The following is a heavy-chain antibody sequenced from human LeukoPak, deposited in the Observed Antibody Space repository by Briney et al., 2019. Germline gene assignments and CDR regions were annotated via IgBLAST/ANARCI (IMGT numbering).Heavy chain of an antibody. D-gene: IGHD5-12*01. CDR1: GDSISSYY. CDR2: IYNSGRT. CDR3: ARARETVAIDY. J-gene: IGHJ4*02. V-gene: IGHV4-59*01. Sequence: SETLSLTCTVSGDSISSYYWSWIRQPPGKGLERIGYIYNSGRTNYSPSLKSRVTISADTSKNQFSLKLSSVTAADTAVYYCARARETVAIDYWGQGTLVTVSS.